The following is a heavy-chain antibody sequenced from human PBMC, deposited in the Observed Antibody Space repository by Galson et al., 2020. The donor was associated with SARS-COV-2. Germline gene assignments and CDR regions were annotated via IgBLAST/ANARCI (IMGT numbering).Heavy chain of an antibody. Sequence: SETLSLTCTVSGGSISSSSYYWGWIRQPPGKGLEWIGSIYYSGSTYYNPSLKSRVTISVDTSKNRFSLKLSSVTAADTAVYYCARDALVRSARPFDYWGQGTLVTVSS. CDR2: IYYSGST. CDR1: GGSISSSSYY. CDR3: ARDALVRSARPFDY. V-gene: IGHV4-39*07. J-gene: IGHJ4*02. D-gene: IGHD6-6*01.